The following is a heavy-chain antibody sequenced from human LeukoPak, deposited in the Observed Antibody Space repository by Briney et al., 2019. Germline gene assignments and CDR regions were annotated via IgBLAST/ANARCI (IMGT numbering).Heavy chain of an antibody. CDR1: GFTFSSYG. Sequence: GGSLRLSCAASGFTFSSYGMHWVRQAPGKGLEWVAVISYDGSNKYYADSVKGRFTISRDNSKNTLYLQMNSLRAEDTAVYYCAKDLSGPHGYWGQGTLVTVSS. J-gene: IGHJ4*02. V-gene: IGHV3-30*18. CDR3: AKDLSGPHGY. D-gene: IGHD6-25*01. CDR2: ISYDGSNK.